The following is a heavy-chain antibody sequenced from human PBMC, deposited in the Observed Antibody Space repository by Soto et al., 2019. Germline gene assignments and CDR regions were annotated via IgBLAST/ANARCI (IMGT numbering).Heavy chain of an antibody. CDR3: ARDRGPTQQLGYYYYGMDV. D-gene: IGHD6-13*01. Sequence: GGSLRLSCAASGFTVSSNYMSWVRQAPGKGLEWVSVIYSGGSTYYADSVKGRFTISRDNSKNTLYLQMNSLRAEDTAVYYCARDRGPTQQLGYYYYGMDVWGQGTTVTVSS. J-gene: IGHJ6*02. V-gene: IGHV3-53*01. CDR1: GFTVSSNY. CDR2: IYSGGST.